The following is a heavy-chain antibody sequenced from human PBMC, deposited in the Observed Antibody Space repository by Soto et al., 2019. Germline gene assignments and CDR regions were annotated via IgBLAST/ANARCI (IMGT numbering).Heavy chain of an antibody. CDR1: GFMFGVYW. CDR3: AREFYGYYTYGPGEY. J-gene: IGHJ4*02. D-gene: IGHD3-3*01. V-gene: IGHV3-7*01. CDR2: INDDGSER. Sequence: EAQLVESGGGLFQPGGSLRLSCEASGFMFGVYWMSWVRQAPGKGLEWVANINDDGSERNYVDSVKGRFTISRDTPNNLRFLQMNSLRDEDTAVYYCAREFYGYYTYGPGEYRGQGTLVVVSS.